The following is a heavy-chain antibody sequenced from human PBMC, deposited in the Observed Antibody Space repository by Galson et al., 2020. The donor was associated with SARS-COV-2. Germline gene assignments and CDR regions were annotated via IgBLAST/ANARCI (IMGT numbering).Heavy chain of an antibody. J-gene: IGHJ6*02. CDR3: ARDLYYYGMDV. V-gene: IGHV3-53*01. CDR1: GLSVSSNY. Sequence: VTLSLTCAASGLSVSSNYMSWVRQAPGKGLEWVSIIYSGGSTYYADSVEGRFTISRDNSKNTLYLQMNSLRVEDTAVYYCARDLYYYGMDVWGQGTMVTVSS. CDR2: IYSGGST.